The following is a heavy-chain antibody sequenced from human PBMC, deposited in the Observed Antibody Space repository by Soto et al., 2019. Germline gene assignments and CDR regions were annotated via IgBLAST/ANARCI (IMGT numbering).Heavy chain of an antibody. J-gene: IGHJ6*02. CDR2: IIPIFGTA. CDR3: ARASLFSGPKQSYYYYGMDV. V-gene: IGHV1-69*13. D-gene: IGHD2-15*01. CDR1: GGTFSSYA. Sequence: SVKVSCKASGGTFSSYAISWVRQAPGQGLEWMGGIIPIFGTANYAQKFQGRVTITADESTSTAYMELSSLRSEDTAVYYCARASLFSGPKQSYYYYGMDVWGQGTTVTVSS.